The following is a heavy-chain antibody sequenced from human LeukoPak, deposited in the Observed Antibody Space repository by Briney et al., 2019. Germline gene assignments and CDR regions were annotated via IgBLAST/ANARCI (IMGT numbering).Heavy chain of an antibody. CDR3: AKIRWGPLSAAFDY. V-gene: IGHV3-64*04. CDR1: GFTFSSYA. CDR2: ISSNGGST. Sequence: GGSLRLSCSASGFTFSSYAMHWVRQAPGKGLEYVSAISSNGGSTYYADSVKGRFTISRDNSKNTLYLQMNSLRAEDTAVYYCAKIRWGPLSAAFDYWGQGTLVTVSS. J-gene: IGHJ4*02. D-gene: IGHD2-21*02.